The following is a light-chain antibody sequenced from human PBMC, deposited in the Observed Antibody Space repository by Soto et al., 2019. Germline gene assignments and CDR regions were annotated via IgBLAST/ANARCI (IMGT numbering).Light chain of an antibody. CDR1: LTVSSN. CDR2: GAS. V-gene: IGKV3-15*01. J-gene: IGKJ1*01. Sequence: EIVVTQAPATPAVSPGERGPLACRASLTVSSNLAWYQQKPGKAPRLLIYGASTRATDIPARFSGSGSGTEFTLTISSLQSEDFAVYYCQQYNNWQWTFGQGTKV. CDR3: QQYNNWQWT.